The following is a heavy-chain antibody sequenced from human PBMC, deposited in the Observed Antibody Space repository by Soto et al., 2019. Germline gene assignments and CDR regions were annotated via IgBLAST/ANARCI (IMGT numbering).Heavy chain of an antibody. V-gene: IGHV1-2*04. CDR3: ARDGVVVVPAAIEGGYYYYYYGMDV. D-gene: IGHD2-2*02. CDR1: GYTFTGYY. J-gene: IGHJ6*02. Sequence: ASVKVSCKASGYTFTGYYMHWVRQAPGQGLEWMGWINPNSGGTNYAQKFQGWVTMTRDTSISPAYMELSRLRSDDTAVYYCARDGVVVVPAAIEGGYYYYYYGMDVWGQGTTVTVSS. CDR2: INPNSGGT.